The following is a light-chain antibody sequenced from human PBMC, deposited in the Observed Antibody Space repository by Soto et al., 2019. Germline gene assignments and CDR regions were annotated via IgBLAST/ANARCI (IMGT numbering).Light chain of an antibody. Sequence: QSALTQPRSVSGSPGQSFTISCTGTSSDVGGHNYVSWYQQHPGKAPKLVIYDVSKRPSGVPDRFSGSKSGNTASLTISGLQAEDEADYYCCSYAGSYTFVVFGGGTKLTVL. V-gene: IGLV2-11*01. J-gene: IGLJ2*01. CDR2: DVS. CDR1: SSDVGGHNY. CDR3: CSYAGSYTFVV.